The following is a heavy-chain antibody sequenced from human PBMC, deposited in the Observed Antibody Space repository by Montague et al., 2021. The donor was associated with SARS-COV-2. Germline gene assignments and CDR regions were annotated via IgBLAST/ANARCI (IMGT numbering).Heavy chain of an antibody. V-gene: IGHV4-31*11. CDR1: GGSISSRGYY. D-gene: IGHD3-22*01. Sequence: TLSLTCAVSGGSISSRGYYWIWLRQHPGKGLEWIGYNSYSGSTYSTPSLKSRVTISVDTSQNQFSLKLVSVTAADTAVYYCARAATITMIVVVIDAFDIWGQGAMVTVS. J-gene: IGHJ3*02. CDR2: NSYSGST. CDR3: ARAATITMIVVVIDAFDI.